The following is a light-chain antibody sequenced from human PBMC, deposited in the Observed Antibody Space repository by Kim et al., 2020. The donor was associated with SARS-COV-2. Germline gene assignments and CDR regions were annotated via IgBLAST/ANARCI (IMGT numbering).Light chain of an antibody. CDR1: QAISNY. Sequence: ASVGDGVTITCRASQAISNYLAWYQQKPGEVPKVVIYGASALHSGVPSRFSGSGSGTDFTLTISSLQPEDVATYFCHQYDSAPWTFGLGTKVDIK. CDR2: GAS. J-gene: IGKJ1*01. V-gene: IGKV1-27*01. CDR3: HQYDSAPWT.